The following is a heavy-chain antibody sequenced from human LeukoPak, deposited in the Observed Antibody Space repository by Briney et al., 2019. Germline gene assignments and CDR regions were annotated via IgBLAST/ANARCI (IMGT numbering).Heavy chain of an antibody. Sequence: GGPLRLSCAASGFTFSSYAMSWVRQAPGKGLEWVSAISGSGGSTYYADSVKGRFTISRDNSKNTLYLQMNSLRAEDTAVYYCAKAAKYYYDSSGCFDYWGQGTLVTVSS. CDR1: GFTFSSYA. CDR3: AKAAKYYYDSSGCFDY. D-gene: IGHD3-22*01. CDR2: ISGSGGST. J-gene: IGHJ4*02. V-gene: IGHV3-23*01.